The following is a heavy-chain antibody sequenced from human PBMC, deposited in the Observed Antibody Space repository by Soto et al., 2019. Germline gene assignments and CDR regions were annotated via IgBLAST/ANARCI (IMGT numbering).Heavy chain of an antibody. CDR2: ISAYNGNT. J-gene: IGHJ6*02. V-gene: IGHV1-18*04. CDR3: ARGGSVVRGVTRLDYYYGMDV. D-gene: IGHD3-10*01. Sequence: QVKLVQSGAEVKKPGASVKVSCKASGYTFTSYGISWVRQAPGQGLEWMGWISAYNGNTNYAQKLQGRVTMTTDTSTSIAYMELRSLRSDDTAVYYCARGGSVVRGVTRLDYYYGMDVWGQGTTVTVSS. CDR1: GYTFTSYG.